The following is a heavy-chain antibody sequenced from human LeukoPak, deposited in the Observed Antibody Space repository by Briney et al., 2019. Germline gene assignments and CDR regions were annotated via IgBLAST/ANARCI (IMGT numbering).Heavy chain of an antibody. J-gene: IGHJ4*02. CDR3: ARQPRGTVVFDY. D-gene: IGHD4-23*01. V-gene: IGHV5-51*01. Sequence: LGESLNISCKGSGYRFASYWIGWVRQMPGKGLEWMAIIYPGDSDRRYSPSLQGQVTISADKSISTAYLQWSSLKASDTAMYYCARQPRGTVVFDYWGQGTLVTVSS. CDR1: GYRFASYW. CDR2: IYPGDSDR.